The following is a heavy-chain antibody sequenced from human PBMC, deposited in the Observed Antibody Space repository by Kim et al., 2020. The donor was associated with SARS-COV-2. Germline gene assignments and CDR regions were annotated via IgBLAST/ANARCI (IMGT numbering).Heavy chain of an antibody. Sequence: SETLSLTCTVSGGSISSSSYYWGWIRQPPGKGLEWIGSIYYSGSTYYNPSLKSRVTISVDTSKNQFSLKLSSVTAADTAVYYCARHQRGQLVRRDYNWFDPWGQGTLVTVSS. J-gene: IGHJ5*02. CDR3: ARHQRGQLVRRDYNWFDP. D-gene: IGHD6-13*01. CDR1: GGSISSSSYY. V-gene: IGHV4-39*01. CDR2: IYYSGST.